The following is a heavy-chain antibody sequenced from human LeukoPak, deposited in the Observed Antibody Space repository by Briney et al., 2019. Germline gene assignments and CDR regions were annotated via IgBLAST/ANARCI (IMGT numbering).Heavy chain of an antibody. Sequence: ASVKVSCKASGYTFTNYYMNWVRQAPGQGLERMGWISAYNGNTNYAQKLQGRVTMTTDTSTSTAYMELRSLRSDDTAVYYCARAKHYDFWSGYQPDYYYGMDVWGQGTTVTVSS. V-gene: IGHV1-18*04. J-gene: IGHJ6*02. D-gene: IGHD3-3*01. CDR3: ARAKHYDFWSGYQPDYYYGMDV. CDR1: GYTFTNYY. CDR2: ISAYNGNT.